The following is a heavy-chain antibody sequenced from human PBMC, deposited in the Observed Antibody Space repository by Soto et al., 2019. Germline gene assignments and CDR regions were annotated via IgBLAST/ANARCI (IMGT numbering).Heavy chain of an antibody. CDR2: MYDRGRT. CDR1: GGSFSGYY. J-gene: IGHJ6*02. D-gene: IGHD2-8*01. Sequence: PSETLSLTCAIYGGSFSGYYWSWIRQPPGKGLEWIGRMYDRGRTFYNLSHESRVTMSGDTSKNQSSLRLSAVTAADTAVYYCARYGTHGVCSNPFYYYGMDVWGQGSPVTVSS. CDR3: ARYGTHGVCSNPFYYYGMDV. V-gene: IGHV4-34*10.